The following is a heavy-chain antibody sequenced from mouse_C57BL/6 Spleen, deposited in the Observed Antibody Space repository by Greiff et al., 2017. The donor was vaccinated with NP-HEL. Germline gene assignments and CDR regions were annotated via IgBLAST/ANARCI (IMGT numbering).Heavy chain of an antibody. J-gene: IGHJ1*03. Sequence: EVKLMESGGGLVKPGGSLKLSCAASGFTFSDYGMHWVRQAPEKGLEWVAYISSGSSTIYYADTVKGRFTISRDNAKNTLFLQMTSLRSEDTAMYYCARRGTTVVATNWYFDVWGTGTTVTVSS. CDR1: GFTFSDYG. CDR3: ARRGTTVVATNWYFDV. V-gene: IGHV5-17*01. D-gene: IGHD1-1*01. CDR2: ISSGSSTI.